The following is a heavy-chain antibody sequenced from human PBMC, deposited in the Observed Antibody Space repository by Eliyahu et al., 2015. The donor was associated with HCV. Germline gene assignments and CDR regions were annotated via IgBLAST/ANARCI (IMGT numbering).Heavy chain of an antibody. CDR2: ISSSSSYT. V-gene: IGHV3-11*05. CDR1: GFTFSDYY. D-gene: IGHD2-2*01. Sequence: QVQLVESGGGLVKPGGSLRLSCAASGFTFSDYYMSWIRQAPGKGLEWVSYISSSSSYTNYADSVKGRFTISRDNAKNSLYLQMNSLRAEDTAVYYCARDVPAPTYDYWGQGTLVTVSS. J-gene: IGHJ4*02. CDR3: ARDVPAPTYDY.